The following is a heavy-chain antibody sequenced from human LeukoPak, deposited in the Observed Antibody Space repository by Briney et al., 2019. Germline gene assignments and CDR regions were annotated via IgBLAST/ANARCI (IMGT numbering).Heavy chain of an antibody. Sequence: PGGSLRLSCTDSGLTFSSAWMSWVRQAPGKGLEWIGHIRGKADGGTPDYAAPVKGKFTISRDDSKSTLFLQMDSLQIEDTAVYYCTTARRASSSLGYWGQGTLVTVSS. J-gene: IGHJ4*02. CDR3: TTARRASSSLGY. CDR2: IRGKADGGTP. V-gene: IGHV3-15*01. D-gene: IGHD5-24*01. CDR1: GLTFSSAW.